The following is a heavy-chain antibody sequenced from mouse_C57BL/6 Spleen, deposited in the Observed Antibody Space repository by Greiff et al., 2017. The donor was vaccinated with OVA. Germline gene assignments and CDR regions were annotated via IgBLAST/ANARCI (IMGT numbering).Heavy chain of an antibody. J-gene: IGHJ4*01. CDR3: ARPIYYGNFDYAMDY. D-gene: IGHD2-1*01. V-gene: IGHV1-69*01. CDR2: IDPSDSYT. CDR1: GYTFTSYW. Sequence: QVQLQQSGAELVMPGASVKLSCKASGYTFTSYWMHWVKQRPGQGLEWIGEIDPSDSYTNYNQKFKGKSTLTVDKSSSTAYMQLSSLTSEDSAVYYCARPIYYGNFDYAMDYWGQGTSVTVSS.